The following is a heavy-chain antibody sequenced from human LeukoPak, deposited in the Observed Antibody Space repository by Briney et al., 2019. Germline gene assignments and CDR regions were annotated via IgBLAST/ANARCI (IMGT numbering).Heavy chain of an antibody. CDR1: GFTVISNS. CDR3: ARDRRGLFSLFDY. V-gene: IGHV3-66*01. D-gene: IGHD3-10*01. Sequence: PGGSLRLSCAVSGFTVISNSMSWVRQAPGKGLEWVSVFYSGFTTSYAASVKDRFTISRDNAKNSLYLQMNSLRDEDTAVYYCARDRRGLFSLFDYWGQGTLVTVSS. CDR2: FYSGFTT. J-gene: IGHJ4*02.